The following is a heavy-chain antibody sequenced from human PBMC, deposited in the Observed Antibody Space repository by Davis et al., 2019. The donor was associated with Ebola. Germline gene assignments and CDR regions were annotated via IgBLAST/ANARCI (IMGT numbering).Heavy chain of an antibody. CDR1: GFTFSSYS. CDR2: ISSSSSTI. CDR3: ASEYGDYDYYGMDV. V-gene: IGHV3-48*02. D-gene: IGHD4-17*01. J-gene: IGHJ6*02. Sequence: PGGSLRLSCAASGFTFSSYSMNWVRQAPGKGLEWVSYISSSSSTIYYADSVKGRFTISRDNAKNSLYLQMNSLRDEDTAVYYCASEYGDYDYYGMDVWGQGTTVTVSS.